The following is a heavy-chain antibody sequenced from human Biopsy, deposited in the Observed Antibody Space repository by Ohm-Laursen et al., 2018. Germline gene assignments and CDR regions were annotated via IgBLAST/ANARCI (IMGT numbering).Heavy chain of an antibody. CDR2: ISASGNHI. CDR3: ARDGEAKYCKHGVCPSDF. D-gene: IGHD2-8*01. Sequence: SLRLSCAASGFTFSGFSMNWVRQAPGKGLEWVSSISASGNHIYYTDSVKGRFTVSRDNGKNSVYLQMNSLRVEDKAVYYCARDGEAKYCKHGVCPSDFWGQGTLVTVSS. CDR1: GFTFSGFS. J-gene: IGHJ4*02. V-gene: IGHV3-21*01.